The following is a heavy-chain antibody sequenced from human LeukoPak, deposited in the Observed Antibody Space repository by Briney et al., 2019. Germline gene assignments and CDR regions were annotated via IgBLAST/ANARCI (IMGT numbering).Heavy chain of an antibody. V-gene: IGHV1-2*02. CDR2: INPNSGGT. CDR3: ARSRIELITFDY. Sequence: ASVKVSCKASGYTFTGYYMHWVRQAPGQGLEWMGWINPNSGGTNYAQKFQGRVTMTRDTSISTAYMELSRLRSDDTAVYYCARSRIELITFDYWGQGTLVTVSS. J-gene: IGHJ4*02. CDR1: GYTFTGYY. D-gene: IGHD3-10*01.